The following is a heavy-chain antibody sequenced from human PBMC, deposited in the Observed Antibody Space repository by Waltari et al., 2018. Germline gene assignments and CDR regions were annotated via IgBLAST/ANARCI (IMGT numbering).Heavy chain of an antibody. CDR1: GGSISSHY. CDR2: IYYSGST. V-gene: IGHV4-59*11. Sequence: QVQLQESGPGLVKPSETLSLTCTVSGGSISSHYWSWSRQPPGKGLEWIGYIYYSGSTNYNPSLKSRVTISVDTSKNQFSLKLSSVTAADTAVYYCARALIAAAGTTWFDPWGQGTLVTVSS. J-gene: IGHJ5*02. CDR3: ARALIAAAGTTWFDP. D-gene: IGHD6-13*01.